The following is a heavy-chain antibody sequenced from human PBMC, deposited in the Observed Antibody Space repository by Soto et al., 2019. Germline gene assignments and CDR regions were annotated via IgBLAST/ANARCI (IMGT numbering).Heavy chain of an antibody. CDR2: INPSDGNR. CDR3: ARDRLRGYDSSGFYS. Sequence: ASVKVSCKASGCSFSFYGINWVRQAPGQGLEWMGWINPSDGNRSFAQKFEDRVTMTTATSTNTVFLELRSLKSDDTAIYYCARDRLRGYDSSGFYSWGQGTMVTVSS. CDR1: GCSFSFYG. J-gene: IGHJ4*02. V-gene: IGHV1-18*04. D-gene: IGHD3-22*01.